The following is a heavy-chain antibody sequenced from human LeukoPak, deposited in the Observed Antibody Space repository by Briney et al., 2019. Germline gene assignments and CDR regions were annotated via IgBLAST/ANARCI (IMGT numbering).Heavy chain of an antibody. CDR3: ARGYCSSTSCSNFDY. D-gene: IGHD2-2*01. CDR1: GYSFTSYW. V-gene: IGHV5-51*01. J-gene: IGHJ4*02. CDR2: IYPGDSDT. Sequence: GESLKISCKGSGYSFTSYWIGWVRQMPGKGLEWMGIIYPGDSDTRYSPSFQGRVTISADKSISTAYLQWSSLKASDTAMYYCARGYCSSTSCSNFDYWGQGTLVTVSS.